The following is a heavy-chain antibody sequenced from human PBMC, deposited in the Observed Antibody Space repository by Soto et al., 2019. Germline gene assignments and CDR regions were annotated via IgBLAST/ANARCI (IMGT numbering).Heavy chain of an antibody. CDR2: ISSSGSTI. CDR3: ASSRYCSSTSCLFDY. J-gene: IGHJ4*02. V-gene: IGHV3-11*01. CDR1: GFTFSDYY. Sequence: QVQLVESGGGLVKPGGSLRLSCAASGFTFSDYYMSWIRQAPGKGLEWVSYISSSGSTIYYADSVKGRFTISRDNAMNSLYLQMNSLRAEDTAVYYCASSRYCSSTSCLFDYWGQGTLVTVSS. D-gene: IGHD2-2*01.